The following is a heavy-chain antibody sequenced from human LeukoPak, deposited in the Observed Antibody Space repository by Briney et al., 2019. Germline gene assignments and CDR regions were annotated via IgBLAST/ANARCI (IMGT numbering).Heavy chain of an antibody. Sequence: GESLKISCKGFGYSFTSYCIGWVRQMPGKGLEWMGIIYPGDSDTRYSPSFQGHVTISADKSISTAYLQWSRLRASDTAMYFCARSTYYYDSSAYYFDYWGQGTLVTVSS. J-gene: IGHJ4*02. D-gene: IGHD3-22*01. V-gene: IGHV5-51*01. CDR1: GYSFTSYC. CDR3: ARSTYYYDSSAYYFDY. CDR2: IYPGDSDT.